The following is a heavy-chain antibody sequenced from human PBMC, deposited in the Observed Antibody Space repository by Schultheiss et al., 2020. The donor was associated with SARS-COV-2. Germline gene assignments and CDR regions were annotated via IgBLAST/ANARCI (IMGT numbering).Heavy chain of an antibody. CDR3: ARYGSSGWLDY. D-gene: IGHD6-19*01. J-gene: IGHJ4*02. CDR1: GFIFSTYA. CDR2: ISYDGSNE. Sequence: GGSLRLSCAASGFIFSTYAMHWVRQAPGKGLEWVAVISYDGSNEYHADSVKGRFTISRDNSKNTLYLQMNSLRAEDTAVYYCARYGSSGWLDYWGQGTLVTVSS. V-gene: IGHV3-30-3*01.